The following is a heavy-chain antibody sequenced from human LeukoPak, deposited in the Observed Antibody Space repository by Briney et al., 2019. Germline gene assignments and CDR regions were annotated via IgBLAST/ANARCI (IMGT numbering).Heavy chain of an antibody. J-gene: IGHJ4*02. CDR2: MNPNSGNT. Sequence: ASVKVSCKASGYTFTSYDINWVRQATGQGLEWMGWMNPNSGNTGYAQKFQGRVTMIRNTSISTAYMELSSLRSEDTAVYYCARGAQRDYGDDDHYFDYWGQGTLVTVSS. CDR3: ARGAQRDYGDDDHYFDY. D-gene: IGHD4-17*01. CDR1: GYTFTSYD. V-gene: IGHV1-8*01.